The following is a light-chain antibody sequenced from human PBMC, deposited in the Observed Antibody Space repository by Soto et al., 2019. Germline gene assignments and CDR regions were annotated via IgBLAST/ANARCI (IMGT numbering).Light chain of an antibody. V-gene: IGKV3-20*01. CDR3: QQYGSSVWGT. Sequence: EIVLTQSPCTLSLSPGERATLSCRASQSVTSTYLACYQQKPGQAPRLLIYGASIRATGIPDRFSGSGSGTDFTLTISRLKPEDFAVYYCQQYGSSVWGTFGQGTKLEIK. J-gene: IGKJ2*01. CDR1: QSVTSTY. CDR2: GAS.